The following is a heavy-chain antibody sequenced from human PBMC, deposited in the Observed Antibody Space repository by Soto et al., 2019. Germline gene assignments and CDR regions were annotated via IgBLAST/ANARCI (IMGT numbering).Heavy chain of an antibody. Sequence: GGSLRLSCAASGFTFNYYAMSWVRQAPGKGLEWVSGVSCSGDRTYYADSVKGRFTISRDNSGNTLYLQMNSLRAEDTAIYYCAKEQRIAVLLESLDYWGQGTLVTVSS. CDR2: VSCSGDRT. J-gene: IGHJ4*02. CDR1: GFTFNYYA. D-gene: IGHD3-10*01. CDR3: AKEQRIAVLLESLDY. V-gene: IGHV3-23*01.